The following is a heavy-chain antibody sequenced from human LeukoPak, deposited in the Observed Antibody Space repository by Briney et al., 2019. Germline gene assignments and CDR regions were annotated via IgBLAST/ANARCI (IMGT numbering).Heavy chain of an antibody. Sequence: SETLSLTCGVYGGSFSGYYWNWIRQPPGMGLEWIGEIDHRGGTGYNPSLKSRVTMSVDTSKNVFSLKLTSVTAADTAVYYCARAYYYDSSAAIDYWGQGILVTVSS. CDR3: ARAYYYDSSAAIDY. CDR1: GGSFSGYY. V-gene: IGHV4-34*01. J-gene: IGHJ4*02. CDR2: IDHRGGT. D-gene: IGHD3-22*01.